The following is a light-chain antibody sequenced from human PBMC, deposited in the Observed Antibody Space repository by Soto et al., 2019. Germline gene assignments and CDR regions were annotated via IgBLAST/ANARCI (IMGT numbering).Light chain of an antibody. CDR1: QRISSTF. Sequence: EIVLTQSPGTLSLSPGERASLSCRASQRISSTFLAWYQQKPGQAPRLLIYGASSRATGIPDRFSGSGSGTDFTLTISRLEAEDFAMYYRQQCGGSPTFGQGTKVEVK. CDR3: QQCGGSPT. CDR2: GAS. V-gene: IGKV3-20*01. J-gene: IGKJ1*01.